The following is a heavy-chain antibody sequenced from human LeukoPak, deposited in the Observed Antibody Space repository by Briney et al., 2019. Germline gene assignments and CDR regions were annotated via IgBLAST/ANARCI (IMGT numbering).Heavy chain of an antibody. J-gene: IGHJ4*02. CDR1: GFTLSSYW. V-gene: IGHV3-15*01. CDR2: IKSKTDGGTT. CDR3: TTDQRALGGWDDY. Sequence: PGGSLRLSCAASGFTLSSYWMSWVRQAPGKGLEWVGRIKSKTDGGTTDYAAPVKGRFTISRDDSKNTLYLQMNSLKTEDTAVYYCTTDQRALGGWDDYWGQGTLVTVSS. D-gene: IGHD3-16*01.